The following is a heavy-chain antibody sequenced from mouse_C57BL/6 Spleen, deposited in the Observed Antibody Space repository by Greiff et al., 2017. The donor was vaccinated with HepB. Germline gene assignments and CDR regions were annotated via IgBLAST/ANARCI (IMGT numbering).Heavy chain of an antibody. Sequence: QVHVKQSGAELAKPGASVKLSCKASGYTFTSYWMHWVKQRPGQGLEWIGYINPSSGYTKYNQKFKDKATLTADKSSSTAYMQLSSLTYEDSAVYYCAREDYGTYYFDYWGQGTTLTVSS. J-gene: IGHJ2*01. V-gene: IGHV1-7*01. CDR3: AREDYGTYYFDY. CDR1: GYTFTSYW. CDR2: INPSSGYT. D-gene: IGHD2-4*01.